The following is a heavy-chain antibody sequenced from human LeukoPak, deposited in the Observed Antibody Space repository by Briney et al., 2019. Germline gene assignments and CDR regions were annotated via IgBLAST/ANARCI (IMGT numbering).Heavy chain of an antibody. CDR1: GYSISSGYY. CDR2: IYHSGST. J-gene: IGHJ5*02. D-gene: IGHD3-10*01. Sequence: SETLSLTCAVSGYSISSGYYWGWIRQPPGKGLEWIGRIYHSGSTYYNPSLKSRVTISVDTSKNQFSLKLSSVTAADTAVYYCARDGSIVLLWFGERNNWFDPWGQGTLVTVSS. V-gene: IGHV4-38-2*02. CDR3: ARDGSIVLLWFGERNNWFDP.